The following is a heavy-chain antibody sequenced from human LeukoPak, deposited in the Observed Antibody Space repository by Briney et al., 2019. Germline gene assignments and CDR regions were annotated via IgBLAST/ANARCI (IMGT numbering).Heavy chain of an antibody. D-gene: IGHD3-10*01. CDR2: ISWNSGSI. CDR3: ARDSSVRDEAWWFNP. J-gene: IGHJ5*02. V-gene: IGHV3-9*01. CDR1: GFTFDDYA. Sequence: GGSLRLSCAASGFTFDDYAMHWVRQAPGKGLEWVSGISWNSGSIGYADSVKGRFTISRDNAKNSLYLQMNSLRAEDTAVYYCARDSSVRDEAWWFNPWGQGTLVTVSS.